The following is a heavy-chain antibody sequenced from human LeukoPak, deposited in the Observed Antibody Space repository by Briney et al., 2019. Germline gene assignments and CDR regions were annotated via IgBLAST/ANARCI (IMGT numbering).Heavy chain of an antibody. D-gene: IGHD2-21*01. CDR3: ARGPEYSAPAEYYFDY. CDR2: ISGSDGST. CDR1: GFTFSSYA. J-gene: IGHJ4*02. V-gene: IGHV3-64*01. Sequence: PGGSLRLSCAASGFTFSSYAMSWVRQAPGKGLEWVSTISGSDGSTYYANSVKGRFTISRDNSKNTLYLQMGSLRAEDMAVYYCARGPEYSAPAEYYFDYWGQGTLVTVSS.